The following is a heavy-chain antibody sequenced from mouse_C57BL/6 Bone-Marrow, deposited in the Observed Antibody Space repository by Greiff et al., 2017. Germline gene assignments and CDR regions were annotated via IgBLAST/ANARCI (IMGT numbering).Heavy chain of an antibody. CDR1: YTFSRRVH. J-gene: IGHJ2*01. D-gene: IGHD4-1*01. CDR3: SEDSAVYYCACDHNWACDY. CDR2: GPGLEWIG. V-gene: IGHV1-87*01. Sequence: QVQLQQSGPELARPWASVKISCQAFYTFSRRVHFAIRDTNYWMQWVKQRPGPGLEWIGAIYPGNGDTSYNQKFKGKATLTADKSSSTAYMQLSSLTSEDSAVYYCACDHNWACDYWGQGTTLTVSS.